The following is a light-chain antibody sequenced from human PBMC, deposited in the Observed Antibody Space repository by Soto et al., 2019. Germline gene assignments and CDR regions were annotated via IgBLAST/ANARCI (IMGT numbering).Light chain of an antibody. Sequence: DIQMTQSPSTLSASVGDRVTIACRASQSISNYLAWYQQKPGKAPKLLIYKASSLESGVPSRFSGRGSGTEFTLTISSLQPDDFATYYCQQYNSYSWTFGQGTKVEIK. J-gene: IGKJ1*01. CDR1: QSISNY. V-gene: IGKV1-5*03. CDR2: KAS. CDR3: QQYNSYSWT.